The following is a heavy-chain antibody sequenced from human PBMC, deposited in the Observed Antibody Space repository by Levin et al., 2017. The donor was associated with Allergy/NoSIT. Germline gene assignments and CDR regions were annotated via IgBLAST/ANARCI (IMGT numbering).Heavy chain of an antibody. V-gene: IGHV3-30-3*01. Sequence: PGGSLRLSCAASAFIFSSYAMHWVRQAPGKGLEWVAVISYDGSNKYYAYSVKGRFTISRDNSKNTLYLQMNSLRPEDTAVYYCAKEWHPVDTAMAHFDYWGQGTLVTVSS. CDR2: ISYDGSNK. CDR3: AKEWHPVDTAMAHFDY. D-gene: IGHD5-18*01. CDR1: AFIFSSYA. J-gene: IGHJ4*02.